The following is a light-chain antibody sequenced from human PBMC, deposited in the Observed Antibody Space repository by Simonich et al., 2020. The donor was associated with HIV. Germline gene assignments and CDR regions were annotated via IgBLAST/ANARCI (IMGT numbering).Light chain of an antibody. V-gene: IGKV4-1*01. CDR2: WAS. J-gene: IGKJ1*01. CDR3: QQYYSTPQT. Sequence: DIVMTQSPDSLAVSLGERATINCKSSQSVLYSSNNKNYLAWYQQKPEQPPNLLIYWASTRESGVPDRFSGSGSGTDFTLTISSLQAEDVAVYYCQQYYSTPQTFGQGTKVEIK. CDR1: QSVLYSSNNKNY.